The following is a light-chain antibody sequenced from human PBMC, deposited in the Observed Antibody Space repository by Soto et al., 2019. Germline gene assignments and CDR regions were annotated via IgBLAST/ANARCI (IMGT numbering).Light chain of an antibody. Sequence: EVVLTQSPGTLSLSPGERATLSCRAGQGVTTNFAWYQQKSGQSPRLLIYGASSRATGIPDRFSGSGSGTDFTLTISRLEPEDFAVYYCQQYGSSITFGQGTRLEIK. J-gene: IGKJ5*01. V-gene: IGKV3-20*01. CDR1: QGVTTN. CDR3: QQYGSSIT. CDR2: GAS.